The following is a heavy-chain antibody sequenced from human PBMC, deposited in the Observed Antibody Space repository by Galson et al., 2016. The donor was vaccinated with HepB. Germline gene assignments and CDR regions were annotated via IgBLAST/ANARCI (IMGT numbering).Heavy chain of an antibody. CDR3: VRGTLGYLDH. D-gene: IGHD6-13*01. Sequence: SLRLSCAASGFMLTNNHMNWVRQAPGTGLEWVSVIYSGGTTYYPDSVKGRFIMSRDESKKMLYLQMNNLRAEDTALYYCVRGTLGYLDHWGQGTPVTVSS. CDR2: IYSGGTT. CDR1: GFMLTNNH. V-gene: IGHV3-53*01. J-gene: IGHJ4*02.